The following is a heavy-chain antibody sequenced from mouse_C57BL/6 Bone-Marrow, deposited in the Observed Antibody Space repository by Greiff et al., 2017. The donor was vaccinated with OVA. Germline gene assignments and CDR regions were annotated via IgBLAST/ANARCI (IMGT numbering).Heavy chain of an antibody. CDR2: ISSGGSYT. J-gene: IGHJ1*03. CDR3: ARHYYGSSYQYFDV. CDR1: GFTFSSYG. Sequence: EVKLMESGGDLVKPGGSLKLSCAASGFTFSSYGMSWVRQTPDKRLEWVATISSGGSYTYYPDSVKGRFTISRDNAKNTLYLQMSSLKSEDTAMYYCARHYYGSSYQYFDVWGTGTTVTVSS. D-gene: IGHD1-1*01. V-gene: IGHV5-6*01.